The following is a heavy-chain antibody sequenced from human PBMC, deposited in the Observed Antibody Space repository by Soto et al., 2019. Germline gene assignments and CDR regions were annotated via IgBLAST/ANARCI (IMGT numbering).Heavy chain of an antibody. J-gene: IGHJ4*02. CDR2: ISGSGGST. Sequence: GGSLRLSCAASGFTFSSYAMSWVRQATGKGREWVSAISGSGGSTYYADSVKGRFAISRDNSKNTLYLQMNSLSAEDTAVYYCATSYDSSGYYYRVYYFDYWGQVTLVTVSS. CDR3: ATSYDSSGYYYRVYYFDY. D-gene: IGHD3-22*01. CDR1: GFTFSSYA. V-gene: IGHV3-23*01.